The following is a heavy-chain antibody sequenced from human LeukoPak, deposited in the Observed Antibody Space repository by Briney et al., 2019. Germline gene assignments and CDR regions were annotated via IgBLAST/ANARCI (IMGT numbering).Heavy chain of an antibody. J-gene: IGHJ6*03. Sequence: GGSLRLSCAASGFTFSSYGMHWVRQAPGKGLEWVAVIWYDGSNKYYADSVKGRFTISRDNSKNTLYLQMNSLRAEDTAVYYCARVRGQYSSSSHYYYYYMDVWGKGTTVTVSS. CDR2: IWYDGSNK. CDR3: ARVRGQYSSSSHYYYYYMDV. CDR1: GFTFSSYG. D-gene: IGHD6-6*01. V-gene: IGHV3-33*01.